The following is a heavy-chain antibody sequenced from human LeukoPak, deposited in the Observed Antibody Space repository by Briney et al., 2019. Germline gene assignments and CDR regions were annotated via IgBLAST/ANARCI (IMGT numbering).Heavy chain of an antibody. CDR3: ARDLGYSSGWYDY. Sequence: SETLSLTCTVSGGSISSARYYWGWIRQPPGRGLEWIGTTYYSGSAYYNPSLKSRVTISVDTSKNQFSLRLSSVTAADTAVYYCARDLGYSSGWYDYWGQGTLVTVSS. CDR1: GGSISSARYY. V-gene: IGHV4-39*07. CDR2: TYYSGSA. J-gene: IGHJ4*02. D-gene: IGHD6-19*01.